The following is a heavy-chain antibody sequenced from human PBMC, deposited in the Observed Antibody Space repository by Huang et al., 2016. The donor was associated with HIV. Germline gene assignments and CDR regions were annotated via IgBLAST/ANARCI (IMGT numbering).Heavy chain of an antibody. CDR3: ARTAYSYGFRQGYNWFDP. CDR2: LIPIFGTA. D-gene: IGHD5-18*01. CDR1: GGTFSSYA. Sequence: QVLLVQSGAEVRKPGSSVKVSCTAFGGTFSSYAISWVRQAPGQGLEWMGGLIPIFGTANDPQKFQGRGTITVDESTNTGYMELTRLTSEDTAVYYCARTAYSYGFRQGYNWFDPWGQGTPVTVSS. J-gene: IGHJ5*02. V-gene: IGHV1-69*13.